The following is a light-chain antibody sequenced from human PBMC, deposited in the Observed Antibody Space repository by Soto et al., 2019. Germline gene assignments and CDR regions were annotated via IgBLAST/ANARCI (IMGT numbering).Light chain of an antibody. V-gene: IGKV3-11*01. Sequence: EIVLTQSPATLSLSPGERATLSCRASQSVSSYLAWYQQKPGQAPRLLIYDASNRATGIPARFSGSGSGTDFTLTISSLEPEDFAVYYCQQRSNWPRSITFGPGTRLEIK. CDR3: QQRSNWPRSIT. CDR1: QSVSSY. J-gene: IGKJ5*01. CDR2: DAS.